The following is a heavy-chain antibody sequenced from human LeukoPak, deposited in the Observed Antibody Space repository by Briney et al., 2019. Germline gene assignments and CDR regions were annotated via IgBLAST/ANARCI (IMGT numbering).Heavy chain of an antibody. CDR2: INPNSGGT. J-gene: IGHJ4*02. Sequence: GASVKVSCKASGYTFSAYSMHWVRQAPGQGLEWMGRINPNSGGTNYAQKFQGRVTMTRDTSISTAYMELSRLRSDDTAVYYCAVASYGSGSYYDPVDYWGQGTLVTVSS. CDR3: AVASYGSGSYYDPVDY. V-gene: IGHV1-2*06. D-gene: IGHD3-10*01. CDR1: GYTFSAYS.